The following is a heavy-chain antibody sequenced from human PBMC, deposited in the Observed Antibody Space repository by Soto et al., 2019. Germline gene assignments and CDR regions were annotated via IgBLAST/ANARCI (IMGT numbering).Heavy chain of an antibody. V-gene: IGHV1-2*04. D-gene: IGHD2-2*01. CDR3: ARDRCSSTSCYQVYGMDV. CDR2: INPNSGGT. Sequence: GASVKVSCKASGYTFTGYYMHWVRQAPGQGLEWMGWINPNSGGTNNAQKYKGWVTMTRDTSISTAYMKLSRLSSDDTAVYFCARDRCSSTSCYQVYGMDVWGQGTTVTVSS. J-gene: IGHJ6*02. CDR1: GYTFTGYY.